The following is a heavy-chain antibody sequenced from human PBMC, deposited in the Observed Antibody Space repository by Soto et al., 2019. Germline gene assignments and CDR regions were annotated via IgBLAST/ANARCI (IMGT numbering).Heavy chain of an antibody. CDR3: ARVLSSSHGVDY. CDR1: GGSISSSSYY. J-gene: IGHJ4*02. Sequence: SETLSLTCTGSGGSISSSSYYWGWIRQPPGKGLEWIGSIYYSGSTYYNPSLKSRVTISVDTSKNQFSLKLSSVTAADTAVYYCARVLSSSHGVDYCGEGTLVSVSS. V-gene: IGHV4-39*01. CDR2: IYYSGST. D-gene: IGHD6-6*01.